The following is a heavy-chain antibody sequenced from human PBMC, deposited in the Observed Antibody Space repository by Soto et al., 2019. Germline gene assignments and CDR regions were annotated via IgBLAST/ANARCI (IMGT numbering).Heavy chain of an antibody. CDR1: GGSFCGYY. CDR2: INHSGST. D-gene: IGHD3-22*01. V-gene: IGHV4-34*01. Sequence: QVQLQQWGAGLLKPSETLSLTCAVYGGSFCGYYWSWIRQPPGKGLEWIGEINHSGSTNYNPSLKSRVTISVDTSKNQFSLKLSSVTAAVTAVYYCARGRMIVVQLYNWFDPWGQGTLVTVSS. J-gene: IGHJ5*02. CDR3: ARGRMIVVQLYNWFDP.